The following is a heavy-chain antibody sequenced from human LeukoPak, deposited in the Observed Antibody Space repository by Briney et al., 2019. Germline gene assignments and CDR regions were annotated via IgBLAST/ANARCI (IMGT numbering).Heavy chain of an antibody. CDR1: GFSLSTSGVG. CDR3: AHAHRTDITMVRGASYYFDY. D-gene: IGHD3-10*01. CDR2: IYWDDDK. Sequence: SGPTLVNPTQTLTLTCTFSGFSLSTSGVGVGWIRQPPGKALEWLALIYWDDDKRYSPSLKSRLTITKDTSKNQVVLTMTNMDPVDTATYYCAHAHRTDITMVRGASYYFDYWGQGTLVTVSS. J-gene: IGHJ4*02. V-gene: IGHV2-5*02.